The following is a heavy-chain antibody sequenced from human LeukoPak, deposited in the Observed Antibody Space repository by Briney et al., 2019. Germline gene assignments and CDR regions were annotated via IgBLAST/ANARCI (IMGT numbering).Heavy chain of an antibody. J-gene: IGHJ6*02. CDR1: GFTFSTYA. CDR3: AKDQRTMTRRMDV. V-gene: IGHV3-23*01. D-gene: IGHD2-2*01. Sequence: GGSLRLSCAASGFTFSTYAMNWVRQAPGRGLEWVSAISGTADTTYYADSVKGRFTISRDNSKNTLYLQMNSLRVEDRAVYFCAKDQRTMTRRMDVWGQGTAVTVSS. CDR2: ISGTADTT.